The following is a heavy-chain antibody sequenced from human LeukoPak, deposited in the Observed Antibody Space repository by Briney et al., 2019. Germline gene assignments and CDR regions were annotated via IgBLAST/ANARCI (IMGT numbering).Heavy chain of an antibody. V-gene: IGHV3-7*05. J-gene: IGHJ5*02. Sequence: GGSLRLSCAASGFTFSNYAMTWVRQAPGKGLEWVSNIRQDGSKKYYVDSVKGRFTISRDNAKNSLYLQMNSLRAEDMAVYYCARGHVWFDPWGQGTLVTVSS. CDR3: ARGHVWFDP. CDR1: GFTFSNYA. CDR2: IRQDGSKK.